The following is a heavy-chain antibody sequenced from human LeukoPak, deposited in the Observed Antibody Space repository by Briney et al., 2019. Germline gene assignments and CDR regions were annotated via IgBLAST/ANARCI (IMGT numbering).Heavy chain of an antibody. J-gene: IGHJ4*02. CDR2: INYNSGSI. CDR1: GFTFDDYA. Sequence: GGSLRLSCAASGFTFDDYAMHWVRQAPGKGLEWVSSINYNSGSIDYVDSVKGRFTISRDNAKTSLYLQMDSLRAEDTAVYYCARHLSGITGYTYGRGIDYWGQGTLVTVSS. V-gene: IGHV3-9*01. CDR3: ARHLSGITGYTYGRGIDY. D-gene: IGHD5-18*01.